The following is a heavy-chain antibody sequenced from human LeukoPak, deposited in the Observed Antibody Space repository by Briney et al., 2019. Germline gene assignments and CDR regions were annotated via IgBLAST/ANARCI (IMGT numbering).Heavy chain of an antibody. CDR1: ELTFNSNW. D-gene: IGHD6-19*01. V-gene: IGHV3-74*01. CDR3: TSYTSGWN. Sequence: PGGSLRLSCAASELTFNSNWMHWVRQAPGKGLVWVSRINSDGSTTNYADSVKGRFTISRDNAKNTLYLQMNSLRADDTAVYYCTSYTSGWNWGQGTLVTVSS. CDR2: INSDGSTT. J-gene: IGHJ4*02.